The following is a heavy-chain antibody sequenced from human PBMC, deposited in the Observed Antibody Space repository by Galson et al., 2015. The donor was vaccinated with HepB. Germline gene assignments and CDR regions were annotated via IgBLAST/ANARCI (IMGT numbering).Heavy chain of an antibody. CDR2: ISYDGSNK. D-gene: IGHD5-12*01. CDR1: GFTFSSYG. CDR3: VKGRLYGAYDSPD. J-gene: IGHJ4*02. Sequence: SLRLSCAASGFTFSSYGMHWVRQAPGKGLEWVAVISYDGSNKYYADSVKGRFTISRDNSKNTLYLQMNSLRAEDTAVYYCVKGRLYGAYDSPDWGQGTLVTVSS. V-gene: IGHV3-30*18.